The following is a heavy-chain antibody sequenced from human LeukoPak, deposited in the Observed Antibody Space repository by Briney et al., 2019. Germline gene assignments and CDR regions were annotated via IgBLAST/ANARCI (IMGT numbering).Heavy chain of an antibody. CDR3: ARHRKDIGFDS. J-gene: IGHJ4*02. CDR1: GYSFSSYW. V-gene: IGHV5-51*01. Sequence: GESLKISCKGSGYSFSSYWIGWVRQMPGKGLEWMGIIYPDVSDTRYSPSFQGQVTISADKSISTAYLQWSSLKASDTAMYYCARHRKDIGFDSWGQGTLVTVSS. D-gene: IGHD2-15*01. CDR2: IYPDVSDT.